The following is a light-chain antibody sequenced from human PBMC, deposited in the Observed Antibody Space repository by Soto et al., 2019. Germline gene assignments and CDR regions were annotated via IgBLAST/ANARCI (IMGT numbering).Light chain of an antibody. CDR1: SSNIGSNT. CDR2: SNN. Sequence: QSVLTQPPSASGTPGQRVTISCSGSSSNIGSNTVNWYQQLPGTAPKLLIYSNNQRPSGVPDRFSGSKSGSSASLAITGLQVEDEAEYYCQSYGTTLSGLYVFGTGTKLTVL. J-gene: IGLJ1*01. CDR3: QSYGTTLSGLYV. V-gene: IGLV1-44*01.